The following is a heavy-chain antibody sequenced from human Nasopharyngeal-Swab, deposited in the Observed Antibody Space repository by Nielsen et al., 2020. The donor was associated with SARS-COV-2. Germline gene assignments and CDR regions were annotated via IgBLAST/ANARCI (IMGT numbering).Heavy chain of an antibody. V-gene: IGHV3-73*01. CDR2: IRSKANSYAT. Sequence: GESLKISCAASGFTFSGSAMHWVRQASGKGLEWVGRIRSKANSYATAYAASVKGRFTISRDDSKNTAYLQMNSLKTEDTAVYYCTRLYVDIVATAPRDYYYYGMDVWGQGTTVTVSS. J-gene: IGHJ6*02. CDR1: GFTFSGSA. CDR3: TRLYVDIVATAPRDYYYYGMDV. D-gene: IGHD5-12*01.